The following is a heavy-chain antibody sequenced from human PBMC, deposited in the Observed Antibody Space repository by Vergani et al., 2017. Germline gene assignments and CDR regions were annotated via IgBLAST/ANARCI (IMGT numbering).Heavy chain of an antibody. D-gene: IGHD5-18*01. J-gene: IGHJ2*01. CDR3: ARGQACDTAMVGEYWYFDL. CDR2: IGTAGDP. Sequence: EVQLLESGGGLVQPGGSLRLSCAASGFTFSSYAMSWVRQAPGKGLEWVSAIGTAGDPYYPGSVKGRFTISRENAKNSLYLQMNSLRAGDTAVYYCARGQACDTAMVGEYWYFDLWGRGTLVTVSS. V-gene: IGHV3-13*05. CDR1: GFTFSSYA.